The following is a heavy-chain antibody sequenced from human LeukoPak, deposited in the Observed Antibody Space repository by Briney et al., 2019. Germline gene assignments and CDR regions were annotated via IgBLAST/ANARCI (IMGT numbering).Heavy chain of an antibody. J-gene: IGHJ4*02. Sequence: SETLSLTCTVSGGSISSGSYYWSWIRQPAGKGLEWIGHIYTSGSTNYNPSLKSRVTISVDTSKNQFSLKLSSVTAADTAVYYCASSRYYYDSSGYQYYFDYWGQGTLVTVSS. V-gene: IGHV4-61*09. CDR1: GGSISSGSYY. CDR3: ASSRYYYDSSGYQYYFDY. CDR2: IYTSGST. D-gene: IGHD3-22*01.